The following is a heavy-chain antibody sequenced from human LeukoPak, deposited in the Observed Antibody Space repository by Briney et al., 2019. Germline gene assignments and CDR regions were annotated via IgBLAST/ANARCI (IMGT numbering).Heavy chain of an antibody. CDR1: GFTFSSWE. CDR3: VVHYATYCY. V-gene: IGHV3-48*03. Sequence: GGSLRLCSGTAGFTFSSWEGNWGRQAPGKGLEWISYITTSGTSTYYADSVKGRFTISRDNGKTALSLQMNSLRAEDTAVYYCVVHYATYCYWGQGTLVTVSS. D-gene: IGHD3-16*01. CDR2: ITTSGTST. J-gene: IGHJ4*02.